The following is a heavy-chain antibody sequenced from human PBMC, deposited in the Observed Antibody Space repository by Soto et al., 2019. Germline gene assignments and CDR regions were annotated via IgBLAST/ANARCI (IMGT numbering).Heavy chain of an antibody. V-gene: IGHV3-23*01. CDR2: ISGSGGST. D-gene: IGHD6-6*01. Sequence: GGSLRLSCAASGFTFSSYAMSWVRQAPGKGLEWVSAISGSGGSTYYADSVKGRFTISRDNSKNTLYLQMNSLRAEDTAVYYCAKDRYSSSSPQHYYYYYMDVWGKGTTVTVSS. J-gene: IGHJ6*03. CDR1: GFTFSSYA. CDR3: AKDRYSSSSPQHYYYYYMDV.